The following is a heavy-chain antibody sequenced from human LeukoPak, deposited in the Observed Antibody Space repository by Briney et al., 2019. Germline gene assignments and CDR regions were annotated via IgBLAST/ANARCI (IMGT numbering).Heavy chain of an antibody. V-gene: IGHV3-66*01. CDR3: ARESEWPHPGVDY. J-gene: IGHJ4*02. CDR1: GFTVSSNY. CDR2: IYSGGST. D-gene: IGHD3-3*01. Sequence: SGGSLRLSCAASGFTVSSNYMSWVRQAPGKGLEWVSVIYSGGSTYYADSVKGRFTISRDNSKNTLYLQMNGLRAEDTAVYYCARESEWPHPGVDYWGQGTLVTVSS.